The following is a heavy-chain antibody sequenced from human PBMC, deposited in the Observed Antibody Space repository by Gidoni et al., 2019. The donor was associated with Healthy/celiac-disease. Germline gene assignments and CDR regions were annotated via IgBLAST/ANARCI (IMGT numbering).Heavy chain of an antibody. V-gene: IGHV3-15*02. CDR2: IKGKTDGGTT. CDR1: DFLFSNAW. J-gene: IGHJ4*02. Sequence: EVQLVESGEALLRLGGPLDLSCPASDFLFSNAWMSWVRQAPGKGLEWVGRIKGKTDGGTTDYTTPVNGRFTISRDDSKNILYLHMNSLKTEDTAVYYCTTDNVGASNWGQGTLVTVSS. CDR3: TTDNVGASN. D-gene: IGHD1-26*01.